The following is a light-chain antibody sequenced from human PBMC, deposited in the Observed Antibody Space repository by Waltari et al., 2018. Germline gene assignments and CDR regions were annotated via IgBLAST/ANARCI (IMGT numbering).Light chain of an antibody. CDR1: QGINTY. CDR2: FAS. CDR3: QHVDTYPIT. V-gene: IGKV1-9*01. J-gene: IGKJ5*01. Sequence: IQLTQSPSSLSASVGDRVTIPCRASQGINTYLAWYQQKPGKAPKLLIYFASTLQSGVPSTFSGSGSGTDFTLTISSLQPEDSATYYCQHVDTYPITFGQGTRLEIK.